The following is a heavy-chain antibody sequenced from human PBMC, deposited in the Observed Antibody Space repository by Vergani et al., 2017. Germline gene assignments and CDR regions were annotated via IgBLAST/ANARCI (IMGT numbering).Heavy chain of an antibody. J-gene: IGHJ4*02. CDR3: ARHGPEYDFWSGYSTNFDY. V-gene: IGHV4-39*01. CDR2: IYYSGST. Sequence: QVQLQESGPGLVKPSETLSLTCTVSGGSISSSSYYWGWIRQPPGKGLEWIGSIYYSGSTYYNPSLKSRVTISVDTSKNQFSLKLSSVTAADTAVYYCARHGPEYDFWSGYSTNFDYWGQGTLVTVSS. D-gene: IGHD3-3*01. CDR1: GGSISSSSYY.